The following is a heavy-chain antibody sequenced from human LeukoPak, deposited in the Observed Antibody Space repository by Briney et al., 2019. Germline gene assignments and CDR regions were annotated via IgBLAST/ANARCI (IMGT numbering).Heavy chain of an antibody. D-gene: IGHD2-15*01. CDR3: AKVRVGTAHFDY. V-gene: IGHV3-30*18. Sequence: PGRSLRLSCAASGFTFSNYGMHWVRQAPGKGLEWVVVISHDGSNNNYADSVKGRFTISRDNSKNTLYLQMNSLRPEDTVVYYCAKVRVGTAHFDYWDQGTLVTVSS. J-gene: IGHJ4*02. CDR1: GFTFSNYG. CDR2: ISHDGSNN.